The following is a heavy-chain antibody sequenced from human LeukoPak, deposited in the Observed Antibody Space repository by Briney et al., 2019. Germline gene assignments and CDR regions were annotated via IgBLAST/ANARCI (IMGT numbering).Heavy chain of an antibody. CDR2: IDPSAGGT. V-gene: IGHV1-46*02. J-gene: IGHJ4*02. Sequence: GASVKVSCKASGYTFNTYYMHWVRQAPGQGLEWMGVIDPSAGGTNYAQKLQGRVTMTRDTSTSTVYMDLRSLRSEDTAVYYCASLGSGSSPIIDFDYWGQGTLVTVSS. D-gene: IGHD3-10*01. CDR1: GYTFNTYY. CDR3: ASLGSGSSPIIDFDY.